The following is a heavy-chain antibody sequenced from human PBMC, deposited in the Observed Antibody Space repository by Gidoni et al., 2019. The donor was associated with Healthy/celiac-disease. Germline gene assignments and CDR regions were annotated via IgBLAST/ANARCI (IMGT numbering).Heavy chain of an antibody. D-gene: IGHD6-13*01. CDR1: GFTFSGSA. J-gene: IGHJ4*02. CDR3: TRRAAGIFDY. CDR2: IRSKANSYAT. V-gene: IGHV3-73*02. Sequence: EVQLVESGGGLVQPGGSLKLSCAASGFTFSGSAMHWVRQASGKGLEWVGRIRSKANSYATAYAASVKGRFTISRDDSKNTAYLQMNSLKTEDTAVYYCTRRAAGIFDYWGQGTLVTVSS.